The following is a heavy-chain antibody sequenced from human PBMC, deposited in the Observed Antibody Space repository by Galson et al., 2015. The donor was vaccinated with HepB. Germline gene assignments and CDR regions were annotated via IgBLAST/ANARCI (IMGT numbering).Heavy chain of an antibody. Sequence: SLRLSCAASGFTFSSYGMHWVRQAPGKGLEWVAVISYDGSNKYYADSVKGRFTISRDNSKNTLYLQMNSLRAEDTAVYYCAKDGIPVAGTLGYYYYYYYMDVWGKGTTVTVSS. V-gene: IGHV3-30*18. CDR3: AKDGIPVAGTLGYYYYYYYMDV. CDR2: ISYDGSNK. CDR1: GFTFSSYG. J-gene: IGHJ6*03. D-gene: IGHD6-19*01.